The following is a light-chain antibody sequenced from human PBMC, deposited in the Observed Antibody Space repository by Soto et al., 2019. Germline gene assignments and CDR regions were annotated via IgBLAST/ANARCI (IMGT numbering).Light chain of an antibody. CDR2: GAF. J-gene: IGKJ1*01. Sequence: EIVLTQSPGTLSLSPGERDTFFCRASQSVSSDYLAWYQQKPGQAPRLLIYGAFRWATGIPYRFSGSGSGTDFTLTISRMEPDDFAVYCCQQYYSSPRTIGHGTKVDIK. CDR1: QSVSSDY. V-gene: IGKV3-20*01. CDR3: QQYYSSPRT.